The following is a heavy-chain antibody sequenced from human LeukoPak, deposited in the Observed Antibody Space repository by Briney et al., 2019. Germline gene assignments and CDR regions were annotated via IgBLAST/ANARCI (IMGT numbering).Heavy chain of an antibody. J-gene: IGHJ2*01. CDR3: TRRSAREGWYLDL. V-gene: IGHV3-73*01. CDR1: GFTFSDAT. CDR2: VNNKDYGYAT. D-gene: IGHD5-24*01. Sequence: PGGSLRLSCAASGFTFSDATMHWVRQASGKGLEWVGRVNNKDYGYATVYGESVKGRFTISRDDSKNTAYLQMNSLTTEDTAVYYCTRRSAREGWYLDLWGRGALVTASS.